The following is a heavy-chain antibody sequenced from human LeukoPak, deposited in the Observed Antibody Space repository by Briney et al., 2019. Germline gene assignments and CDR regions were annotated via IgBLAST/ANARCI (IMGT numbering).Heavy chain of an antibody. V-gene: IGHV1-2*02. J-gene: IGHJ4*02. Sequence: ASVKVSCMASGYTFTGYYMHWVRQAPGQGLEWMGWINPNSGGTNYAQKFQGRVTMTRDTSISTAYMELSRLRSDDTAVYYCAALWFGELSHFDYWGQGTLVTVSS. CDR3: AALWFGELSHFDY. CDR1: GYTFTGYY. D-gene: IGHD3-10*01. CDR2: INPNSGGT.